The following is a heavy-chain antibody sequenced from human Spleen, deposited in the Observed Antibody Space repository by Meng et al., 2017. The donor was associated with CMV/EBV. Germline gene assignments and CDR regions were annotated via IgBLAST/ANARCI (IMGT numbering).Heavy chain of an antibody. CDR1: GFSLSSYK. J-gene: IGHJ6*02. CDR2: ISSSSSYI. Sequence: GSLRLSCAASGFSLSSYKMNWVRQAPGKGLEWVSSISSSSSYIYYADSVKGRFTISRDNAKNSLYLQMNSLRAEDTAVYYCARDGMAVEERFLEWLPYYYYGMDVWGQGTTVTVSS. D-gene: IGHD3-3*01. CDR3: ARDGMAVEERFLEWLPYYYYGMDV. V-gene: IGHV3-21*01.